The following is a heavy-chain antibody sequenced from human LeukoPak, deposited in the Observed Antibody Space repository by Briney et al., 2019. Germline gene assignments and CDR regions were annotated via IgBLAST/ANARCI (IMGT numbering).Heavy chain of an antibody. V-gene: IGHV1-2*02. Sequence: GASVKVSCKASGYTFTGYYMHWVRQAPGQGLEWMGWINPNSGGTIYAQKFQGRVTMTEDTSTDTAYMELSSLRSEDTAVYYCATGDNWNYGGVDYWGQGTLVTVSS. CDR3: ATGDNWNYGGVDY. D-gene: IGHD1-7*01. CDR2: INPNSGGT. CDR1: GYTFTGYY. J-gene: IGHJ4*02.